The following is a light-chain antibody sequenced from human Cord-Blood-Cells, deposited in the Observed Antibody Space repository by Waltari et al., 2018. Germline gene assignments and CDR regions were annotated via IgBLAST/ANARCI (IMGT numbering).Light chain of an antibody. CDR2: AAS. J-gene: IGKJ4*01. CDR1: QGISSW. CDR3: QQANSFPPLT. Sequence: DIQMTQSPSSVSASVGDRVTITCRASQGISSWLAWDQQTPGNAPKLLIYAASSLQSGVPSRFSGSGSGTDFTLTISDLQPEDFATYYCQQANSFPPLTFGGGTKVEIK. V-gene: IGKV1-12*01.